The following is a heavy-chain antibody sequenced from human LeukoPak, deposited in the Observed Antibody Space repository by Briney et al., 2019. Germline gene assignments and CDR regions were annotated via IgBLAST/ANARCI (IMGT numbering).Heavy chain of an antibody. CDR2: IYYSGRT. Sequence: SETLSLTCTVSGDCVSSDSYYSSWIRQPPGKGLDWFGYIYYSGRTKYNASLKSRVTISVDTSKSQFSLKLSSVTAADTAVYYCARDSRGYYDSSGYFDYWGQGTLVTVSS. D-gene: IGHD3-22*01. V-gene: IGHV4-61*01. CDR1: GDCVSSDSYY. J-gene: IGHJ4*02. CDR3: ARDSRGYYDSSGYFDY.